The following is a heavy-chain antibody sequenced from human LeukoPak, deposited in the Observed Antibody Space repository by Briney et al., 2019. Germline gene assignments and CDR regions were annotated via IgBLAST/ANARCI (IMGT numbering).Heavy chain of an antibody. D-gene: IGHD2-2*01. Sequence: PETLSLTCTVSSGSISNYYWSWIRQPPGKGLEWIGYIYSSGSTNYNPSLKSRVTISVDTSKNQFSLKLSSVTAADTAVYYCARAYCSSTSCYPHFDYWGQGTLVTVSS. CDR1: SGSISNYY. V-gene: IGHV4-59*01. CDR3: ARAYCSSTSCYPHFDY. CDR2: IYSSGST. J-gene: IGHJ4*02.